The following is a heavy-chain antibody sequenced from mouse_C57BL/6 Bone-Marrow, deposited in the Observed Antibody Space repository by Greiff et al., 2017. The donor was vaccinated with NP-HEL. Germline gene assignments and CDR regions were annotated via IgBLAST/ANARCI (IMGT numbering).Heavy chain of an antibody. D-gene: IGHD1-1*01. J-gene: IGHJ3*01. CDR3: AKNEITTVVGAY. Sequence: QVQLKESGPGLVQPSQSLSITCTVSGFSLTSYGVHWVRQSPGKGLEWLGVIWRGGSTDYNAAIMSRLSITKDNSKSQVFFKMNSLQADDTAIYYCAKNEITTVVGAYWGQGTLVTVSA. V-gene: IGHV2-5*01. CDR1: GFSLTSYG. CDR2: IWRGGST.